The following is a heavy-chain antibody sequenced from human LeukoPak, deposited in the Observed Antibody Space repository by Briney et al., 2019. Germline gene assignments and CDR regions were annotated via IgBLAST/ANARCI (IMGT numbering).Heavy chain of an antibody. J-gene: IGHJ4*02. Sequence: GGSLRLYCAASGFTFSTYAMSWVRQAQGKGLEWDSGISPSGGDTPYADSVKGRFTISRDNSKNTLYLQMNSLRAEDTAVYYCAKKNSGLNPFDHGGQGTLVTVSS. CDR2: ISPSGGDT. CDR3: AKKNSGLNPFDH. D-gene: IGHD4-23*01. V-gene: IGHV3-23*01. CDR1: GFTFSTYA.